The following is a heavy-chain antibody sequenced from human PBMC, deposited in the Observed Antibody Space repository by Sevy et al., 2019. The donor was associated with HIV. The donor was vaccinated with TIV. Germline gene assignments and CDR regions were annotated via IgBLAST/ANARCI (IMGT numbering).Heavy chain of an antibody. D-gene: IGHD6-6*01. CDR1: GFTFSSYS. CDR3: ARYATSIAALDY. J-gene: IGHJ4*02. CDR2: ISSSSSYI. V-gene: IGHV3-21*01. Sequence: GGSLRLSCAASGFTFSSYSMNWVRQAPGKGLEWVSSISSSSSYIYYADSVKGRFTISRDNAKNSLYLQMNSLRAEDTAVYYCARYATSIAALDYWGQGTLVTVSS.